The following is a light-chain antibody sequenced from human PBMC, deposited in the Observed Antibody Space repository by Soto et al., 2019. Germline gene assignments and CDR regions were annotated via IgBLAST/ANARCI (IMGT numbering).Light chain of an antibody. J-gene: IGLJ2*01. CDR3: SSYTSSSTLV. CDR1: SSDVGGYTY. Sequence: QSVLTQPASVSGSPRQSITISCTGASSDVGGYTYVSWYQQHPGKAPKLMIYEVNNRPSGVSNRFSGSKSDNTASLTISGLQAEDEADYYCSSYTSSSTLVFGGGTQLTVL. V-gene: IGLV2-14*01. CDR2: EVN.